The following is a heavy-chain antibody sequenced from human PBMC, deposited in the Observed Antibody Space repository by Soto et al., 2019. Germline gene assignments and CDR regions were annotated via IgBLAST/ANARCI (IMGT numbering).Heavy chain of an antibody. CDR1: GGTFSSYA. Sequence: SVKVSCKASGGTFSSYAISWVRQAPGQGLEWMGGIIPIFGTANYAQKFQGRVTITADESTSTAYMELSSLRSEDTAVYYCARDSRHSFTSVVPAAIVSPGYYYYGMDVWGQGTAVTVSS. J-gene: IGHJ6*02. CDR2: IIPIFGTA. V-gene: IGHV1-69*13. CDR3: ARDSRHSFTSVVPAAIVSPGYYYYGMDV. D-gene: IGHD2-2*01.